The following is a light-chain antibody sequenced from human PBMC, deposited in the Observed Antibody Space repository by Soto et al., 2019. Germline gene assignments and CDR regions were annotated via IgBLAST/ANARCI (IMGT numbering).Light chain of an antibody. CDR3: QQYYSAPLT. Sequence: DIVMTQSPDSLAVSLGERATINCKSSQSVLYSSNNKNYLAWYQQKPGQPPKLLIYWASNRESGVPDRFSGSGSGTDFTLNISSLQAEDAAVYYCQQYYSAPLTFGGGTKVELK. CDR2: WAS. J-gene: IGKJ4*01. CDR1: QSVLYSSNNKNY. V-gene: IGKV4-1*01.